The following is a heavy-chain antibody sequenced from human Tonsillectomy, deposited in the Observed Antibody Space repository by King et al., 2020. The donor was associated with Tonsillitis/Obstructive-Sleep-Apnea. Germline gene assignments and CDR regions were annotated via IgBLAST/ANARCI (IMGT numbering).Heavy chain of an antibody. V-gene: IGHV4-59*01. CDR2: IYYSGST. Sequence: VQLQESGPGLVKPSETLSLTCTVSGGSISSYYWSWIRQPPGKGLEWIGYIYYSGSTNYNPSLKSRVTISVDTSKNQFSLKLISVTAADTAVYYCAKPRSSSSWFDSFDNWGQRKKVTLSS. CDR1: GGSISSYY. CDR3: AKPRSSSSWFDSFDN. J-gene: IGHJ3*02. D-gene: IGHD6-13*01.